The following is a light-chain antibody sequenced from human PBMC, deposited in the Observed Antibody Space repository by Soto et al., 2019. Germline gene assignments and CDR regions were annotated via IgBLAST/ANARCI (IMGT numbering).Light chain of an antibody. J-gene: IGKJ4*01. CDR1: QSVTSS. Sequence: EIVLTQSPATLSLSPGDRATLSCRASQSVTSSLAWFQQKPGQAPRLLIYDVSRRATAIPARFSGSGSGTDFTLTISSQEPEDFAVYYCQQRTTWPTFGGGTKVEIK. CDR3: QQRTTWPT. V-gene: IGKV3-11*01. CDR2: DVS.